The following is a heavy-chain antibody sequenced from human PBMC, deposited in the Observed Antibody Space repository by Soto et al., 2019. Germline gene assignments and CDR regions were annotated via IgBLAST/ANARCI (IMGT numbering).Heavy chain of an antibody. CDR1: GYSFTSYW. CDR2: IDPSDSYT. Sequence: HGESLKISCKGSGYSFTSYWISWVRQMPGKGLEWMGRIDPSDSYTNYSPSFQGHVTISADKSISTAYLQWSSLKASDTAMYYCARGANYDILTWGQGTLVTVSS. D-gene: IGHD3-9*01. J-gene: IGHJ4*02. CDR3: ARGANYDILT. V-gene: IGHV5-10-1*01.